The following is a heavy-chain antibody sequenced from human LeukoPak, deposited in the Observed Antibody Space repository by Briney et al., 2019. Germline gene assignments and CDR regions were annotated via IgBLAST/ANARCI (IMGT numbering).Heavy chain of an antibody. CDR2: ISAYNGNT. D-gene: IGHD6-19*01. Sequence: ASVKVSCKASGYTFTSYGISWVRQAPGQGLEWMGWISAYNGNTNYAQKLQGRITMTTDTSTNTAYMELRGLRSDDTAVYYCARDLGVAVAGLGGYWGQGTLVTVSS. V-gene: IGHV1-18*04. J-gene: IGHJ4*02. CDR3: ARDLGVAVAGLGGY. CDR1: GYTFTSYG.